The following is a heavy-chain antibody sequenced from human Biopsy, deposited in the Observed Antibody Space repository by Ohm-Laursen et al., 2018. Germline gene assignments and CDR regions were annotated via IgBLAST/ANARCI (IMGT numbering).Heavy chain of an antibody. CDR2: ISGSGTTI. CDR1: GLTFSDYY. V-gene: IGHV3-11*01. Sequence: SLRLSSAASGLTFSDYYMSWIRQAPGKGLEWLSYISGSGTTIFYADSVKGRFTVSRDNAKNSLYLQMNSLTVEDTAVYYCARDGAGSYHDYWGQGTLVTVSS. D-gene: IGHD3-10*01. J-gene: IGHJ4*02. CDR3: ARDGAGSYHDY.